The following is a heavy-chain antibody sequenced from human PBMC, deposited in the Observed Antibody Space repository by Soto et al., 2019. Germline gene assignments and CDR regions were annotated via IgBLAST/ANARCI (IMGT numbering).Heavy chain of an antibody. CDR3: ARDKTGLDAFDI. J-gene: IGHJ3*02. V-gene: IGHV3-30*04. CDR2: ISYDGSNK. Sequence: EGSLRLSCAASGFTFSSYAMHWVRQAPGKGLEWVAVISYDGSNKYYADSVKGRFTISRDNSKNTLYLQMNSLRAEDTAVYYCARDKTGLDAFDIWGQGTMVTVSS. CDR1: GFTFSSYA. D-gene: IGHD7-27*01.